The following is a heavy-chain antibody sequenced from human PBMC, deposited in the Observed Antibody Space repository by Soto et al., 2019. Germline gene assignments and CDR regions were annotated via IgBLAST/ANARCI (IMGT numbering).Heavy chain of an antibody. CDR1: GDSVSSNSAA. CDR3: ARGAYRSGGSCYWWFDP. J-gene: IGHJ5*02. D-gene: IGHD2-15*01. Sequence: PAQTLSLTCAISGDSVSSNSAAWNWIRQSPLRGLEWLGRTYYRSKWYNDYAVSVKSRITINPDTSKNQFSLQLNSLTPEDTAVYYCARGAYRSGGSCYWWFDPWGQGTLVTVSS. V-gene: IGHV6-1*01. CDR2: TYYRSKWYN.